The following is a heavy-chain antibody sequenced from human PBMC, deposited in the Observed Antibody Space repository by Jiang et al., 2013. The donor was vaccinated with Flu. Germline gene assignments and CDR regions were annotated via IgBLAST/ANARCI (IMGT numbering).Heavy chain of an antibody. D-gene: IGHD3-16*01. Sequence: LLKPSETLSLTCTVSGGSISSYFWNWIRQPPGKGLEWIGYIDDSGSTNYNPSLKSRVTISLDKSKNQFSLNVSSVSAADTAVYFCARFIAMPVMIDVFDIWGQGTMVTVSS. CDR1: GGSISSYF. CDR3: ARFIAMPVMIDVFDI. CDR2: IDDSGST. J-gene: IGHJ3*02. V-gene: IGHV4-59*01.